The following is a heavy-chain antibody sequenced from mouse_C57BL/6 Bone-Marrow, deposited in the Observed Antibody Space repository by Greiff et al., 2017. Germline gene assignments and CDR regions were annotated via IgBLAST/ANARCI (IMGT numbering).Heavy chain of an antibody. Sequence: QVQLQQPGAELVKPGASVKVSCKASGYTFTSYWMHWVKQRPGQGLEWIGRIHPSDSATNYNQKFKGKATLTVDKSSSTAYMPLSSLTSEDSAVYYCARGRLLRYFDVWGTGTTVTVSS. D-gene: IGHD2-3*01. CDR3: ARGRLLRYFDV. J-gene: IGHJ1*03. CDR1: GYTFTSYW. V-gene: IGHV1-74*01. CDR2: IHPSDSAT.